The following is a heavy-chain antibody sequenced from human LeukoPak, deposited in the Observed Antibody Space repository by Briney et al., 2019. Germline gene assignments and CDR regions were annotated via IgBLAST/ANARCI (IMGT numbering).Heavy chain of an antibody. V-gene: IGHV3-21*04. CDR2: VSAGNSSM. D-gene: IGHD2-21*01. CDR3: ATTGLLGDIP. Sequence: GGSLRLSCAASGFTFSGYAMHWVRQAPGKGLEWVSYVSAGNSSMSYGDSVKGRFTTSRDNTKNSLYLQMNSLRAEDTAVYYCATTGLLGDIPWGQGTLVTVSS. CDR1: GFTFSGYA. J-gene: IGHJ5*02.